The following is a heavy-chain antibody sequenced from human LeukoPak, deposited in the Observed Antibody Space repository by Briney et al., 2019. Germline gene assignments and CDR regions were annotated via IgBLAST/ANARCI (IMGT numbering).Heavy chain of an antibody. D-gene: IGHD3-22*01. CDR1: GGTFSSYA. V-gene: IGHV1-69*13. CDR3: ARGKNYYDSSGFNY. CDR2: IIPIFGTA. Sequence: SVTVSCKASGGTFSSYAISWVRQAPGQGLEWMGGIIPIFGTANYAQKFQGRVTITADESTSTAYMELSSLRSEDTAVYCCARGKNYYDSSGFNYWGQGTLVTVSS. J-gene: IGHJ4*02.